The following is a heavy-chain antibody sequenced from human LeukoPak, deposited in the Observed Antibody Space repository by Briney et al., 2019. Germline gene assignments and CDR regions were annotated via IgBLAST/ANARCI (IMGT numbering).Heavy chain of an antibody. CDR3: ARDLAVADY. CDR2: IKEDGSER. D-gene: IGHD6-19*01. CDR1: GFTFSSYW. J-gene: IGHJ4*02. Sequence: GGSLRLSCAASGFTFSSYWMSWVRQAPGKGLEWVANIKEDGSERYYVDSVKGRFTISRDNAKNSLYLQMNSLRAEDTAMYYCARDLAVADYWGQGTLVTVSS. V-gene: IGHV3-7*01.